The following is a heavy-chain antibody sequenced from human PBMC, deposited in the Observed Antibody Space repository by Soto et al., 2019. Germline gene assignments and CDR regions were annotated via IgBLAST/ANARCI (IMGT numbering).Heavy chain of an antibody. Sequence: PSETLSLTCTVSGGSISSSSYYWGWIRQPPGKVLDWIGSIYYSGSIYYNPSLKSRVTISVDTSKNQFSLKLSSVTAADTAVYYCARHPLSGYAPTNWFDPWGQGTLVTVSS. CDR1: GGSISSSSYY. CDR3: ARHPLSGYAPTNWFDP. D-gene: IGHD5-12*01. CDR2: IYYSGSI. J-gene: IGHJ5*02. V-gene: IGHV4-39*01.